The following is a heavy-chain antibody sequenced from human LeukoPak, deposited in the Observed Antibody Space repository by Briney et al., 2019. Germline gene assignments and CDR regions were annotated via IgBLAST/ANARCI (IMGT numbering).Heavy chain of an antibody. D-gene: IGHD2-2*02. V-gene: IGHV3-23*01. Sequence: GGSLRLSCAASGFTFDSYAMSWVRQAPGRGLEWVSAISGSGGSTYYADSVKGRFTISRDNPKNTLYLRMNSLRAEDTAVYYCAKVIYGIPGDAFDIWGQGTTVTVSS. CDR1: GFTFDSYA. J-gene: IGHJ3*02. CDR3: AKVIYGIPGDAFDI. CDR2: ISGSGGST.